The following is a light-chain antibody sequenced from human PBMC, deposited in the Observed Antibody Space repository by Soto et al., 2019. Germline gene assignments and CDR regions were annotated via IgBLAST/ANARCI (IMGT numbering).Light chain of an antibody. CDR3: QQRRNWPRTT. V-gene: IGKV3-11*01. CDR2: DAS. CDR1: QSVSSY. Sequence: EIVLTQSPATLSLSPGERATLSCRASQSVSSYLAWYQQKPGQAPRLLIYDASNRATGIPARFSSSGSGTDFTLTISSLEPEDFAVYYCQQRRNWPRTTFGPGTKVDIK. J-gene: IGKJ3*01.